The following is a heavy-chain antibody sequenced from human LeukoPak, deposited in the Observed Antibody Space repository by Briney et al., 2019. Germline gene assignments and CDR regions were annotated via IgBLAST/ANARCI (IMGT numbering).Heavy chain of an antibody. V-gene: IGHV3-23*01. CDR3: AKVMKGSERLTMVRGVIIKTAGLYYMDV. CDR2: ISASGGST. D-gene: IGHD3-10*01. Sequence: PGGSLRLSCAASGFTLSSYAMSWVRQAPGKGLEWVSSISASGGSTNYADSVKGRFTISRANSKNTVYLQMNSLGAEDTAVYYCAKVMKGSERLTMVRGVIIKTAGLYYMDVWGKGTTVTVSS. J-gene: IGHJ6*03. CDR1: GFTLSSYA.